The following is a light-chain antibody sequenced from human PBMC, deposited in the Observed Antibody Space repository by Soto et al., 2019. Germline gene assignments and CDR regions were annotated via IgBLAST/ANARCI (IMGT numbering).Light chain of an antibody. CDR1: SSDVGGYNY. CDR3: CSYAGSPYI. CDR2: DVS. J-gene: IGLJ1*01. Sequence: SALTQPRSVSGSPGQSVTISCTGTSSDVGGYNYVSWYQQHPGKAPKLMIYDVSKRPSGVPDRFSGSKSGNTASLTISGLQAEDEADYYCCSYAGSPYIFGTGTKVT. V-gene: IGLV2-11*01.